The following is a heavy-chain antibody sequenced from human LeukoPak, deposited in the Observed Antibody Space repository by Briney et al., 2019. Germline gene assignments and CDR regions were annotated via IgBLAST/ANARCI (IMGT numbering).Heavy chain of an antibody. J-gene: IGHJ4*02. D-gene: IGHD2-2*02. CDR2: IYYSGST. CDR3: ARQWGRYCSSTSCYNNYNYFDY. CDR1: GGSISSSSYY. V-gene: IGHV4-39*01. Sequence: SETLPLTCTVSGGSISSSSYYWGWIRQPPGKGLEWIGSIYYSGSTYYNPSLKSRVTISVDTSKNQFSLKLSSVTAADTVVYYCARQWGRYCSSTSCYNNYNYFDYWGQGTLVTVSS.